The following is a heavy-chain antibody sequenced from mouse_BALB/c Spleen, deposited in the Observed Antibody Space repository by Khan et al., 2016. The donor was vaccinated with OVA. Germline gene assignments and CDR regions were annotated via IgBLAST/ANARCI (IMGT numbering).Heavy chain of an antibody. CDR2: ISSGSSTI. D-gene: IGHD1-1*01. Sequence: EVELVESGGGLVQPGGSRKLSCAASGFTFSNFGMHWFRQAPEKGLEWVAYISSGSSTIYYADTVKGRFTISRDNTKNTLFLQMTSLRSEDTAMYYCTRDYYGSSYVAYWGQGTLVTVSA. J-gene: IGHJ3*01. V-gene: IGHV5-17*02. CDR1: GFTFSNFG. CDR3: TRDYYGSSYVAY.